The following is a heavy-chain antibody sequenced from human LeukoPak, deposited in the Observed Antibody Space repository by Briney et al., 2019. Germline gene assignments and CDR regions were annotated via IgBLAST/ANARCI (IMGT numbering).Heavy chain of an antibody. Sequence: PGGSLRLSCAASGFTFSSYWMSWVRQAPGKGPEWVANIKQDGSEKYYVDSVKGRFTISRDNAKNSLYLQMNSLRAEDTAVYYCARGDRFVLLWFGESYYFDYWGQGTLVTVSS. J-gene: IGHJ4*02. D-gene: IGHD3-10*01. V-gene: IGHV3-7*03. CDR2: IKQDGSEK. CDR1: GFTFSSYW. CDR3: ARGDRFVLLWFGESYYFDY.